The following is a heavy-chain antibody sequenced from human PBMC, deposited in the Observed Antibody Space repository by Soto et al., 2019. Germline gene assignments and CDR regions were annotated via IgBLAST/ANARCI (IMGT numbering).Heavy chain of an antibody. Sequence: ASVKVSCKASGYTFTSYDINWVRQATGQGLEWMGWMNPNSGNTGYAQKFQGRVTMTRNTSMSTAYMELSSLRSEDTAVYYCVRDGRGVQWELSDWGPGTLVTVSS. CDR1: GYTFTSYD. J-gene: IGHJ4*02. CDR3: VRDGRGVQWELSD. D-gene: IGHD1-26*01. V-gene: IGHV1-8*01. CDR2: MNPNSGNT.